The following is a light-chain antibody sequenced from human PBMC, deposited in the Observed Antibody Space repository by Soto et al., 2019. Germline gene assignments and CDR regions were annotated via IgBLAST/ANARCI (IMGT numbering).Light chain of an antibody. Sequence: DMQMTQSPSTLSGSVGDRVTITYRASQTISSWLAWYQQKPGKAPKLLIYKASTLKSGVPSGFSGSGSGTEFTLTISSLQPDDFATYYCQHYNSYSEAFGQGTKVDIK. CDR3: QHYNSYSEA. V-gene: IGKV1-5*03. CDR1: QTISSW. CDR2: KAS. J-gene: IGKJ1*01.